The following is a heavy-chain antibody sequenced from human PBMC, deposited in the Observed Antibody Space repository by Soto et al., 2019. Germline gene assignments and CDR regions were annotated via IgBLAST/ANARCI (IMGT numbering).Heavy chain of an antibody. D-gene: IGHD6-6*01. V-gene: IGHV4-34*01. CDR2: INHSGST. J-gene: IGHJ4*02. CDR1: GGSFSGYY. CDR3: AMISSSSGFGY. Sequence: PSETLSLTCAVYGGSFSGYYWSWIRQPPGRGLEWIGEINHSGSTNYNPSLKSRVTISVGTSKNQFSLKLSSVTAADTAVYYCAMISSSSGFGYWGQGTLVTVSS.